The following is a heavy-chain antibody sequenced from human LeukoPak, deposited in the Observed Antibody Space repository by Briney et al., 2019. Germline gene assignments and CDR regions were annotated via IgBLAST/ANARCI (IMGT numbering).Heavy chain of an antibody. CDR1: GFTFRSHA. CDR3: ARVSGHEILTGYYFSYGMDV. J-gene: IGHJ6*02. Sequence: AGGSLRLSCVGSGFTFRSHAMSWVRQAPEKGLEWVSCISSSSSTIYYADSVKGRFTISRDNAKNSLYLQMNSLRAEDTAVYYCARVSGHEILTGYYFSYGMDVWGQGTTVTVSS. CDR2: ISSSSSTI. D-gene: IGHD3-9*01. V-gene: IGHV3-48*01.